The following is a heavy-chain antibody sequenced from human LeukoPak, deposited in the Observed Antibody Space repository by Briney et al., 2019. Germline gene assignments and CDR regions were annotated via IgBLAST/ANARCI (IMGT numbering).Heavy chain of an antibody. J-gene: IGHJ5*02. Sequence: GASVKVSCKASGGTFSSYAISWVRQAPGQGLEWMGGIIPIFGTANYAQKFQGRVTITADESTSTAYIELSSLRSEDTAVYYCARKGNDYGEGSSWFDPWGQGTLVTVSS. D-gene: IGHD4-17*01. CDR2: IIPIFGTA. CDR1: GGTFSSYA. V-gene: IGHV1-69*13. CDR3: ARKGNDYGEGSSWFDP.